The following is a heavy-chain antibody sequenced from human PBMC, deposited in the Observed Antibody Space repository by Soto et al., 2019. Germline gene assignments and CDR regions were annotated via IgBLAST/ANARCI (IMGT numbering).Heavy chain of an antibody. J-gene: IGHJ5*02. Sequence: QVTLKESGPVLVKPTETLTLTCTVSGFSLTKMAVSWIRQPPGKALEWLAHIFPNDEKPYSTSLKSRLTISKDTSKSQVVLTMTNMYPVDTATYYCARGDYDDYVFYWFDPWGQGTLVTVSS. CDR3: ARGDYDDYVFYWFDP. D-gene: IGHD4-17*01. CDR1: GFSLTKMA. CDR2: IFPNDEK. V-gene: IGHV2-26*01.